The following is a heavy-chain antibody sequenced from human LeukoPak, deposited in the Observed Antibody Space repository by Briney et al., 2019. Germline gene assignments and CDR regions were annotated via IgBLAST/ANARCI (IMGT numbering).Heavy chain of an antibody. D-gene: IGHD6-19*01. CDR2: ISSSSGYI. CDR3: ARDSGTSYSSGWYDY. CDR1: VFLFNTYS. Sequence: GGSLRLSCAVSVFLFNTYSMNCVRQARGKGLVWVYSISSSSGYIYYADSAKGRFTISIDNAKNSLYLQINSVRAEDTAVYYCARDSGTSYSSGWYDYWGQGTLVTVSS. J-gene: IGHJ4*02. V-gene: IGHV3-21*01.